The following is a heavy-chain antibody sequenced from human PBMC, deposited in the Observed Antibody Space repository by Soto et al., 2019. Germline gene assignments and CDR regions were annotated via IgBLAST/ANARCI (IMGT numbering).Heavy chain of an antibody. D-gene: IGHD3-10*01. V-gene: IGHV4-4*02. CDR3: AKGPQAGYYDSGTFYSSVP. J-gene: IGHJ5*02. CDR2: IWPSGDT. CDR1: GDSISSNHW. Sequence: SETLSLTCAVSGDSISSNHWWNWVRQPPGKGLEWVGEIWPSGDTNYSPSLEGRVTVSLDKSQNQFSLRLTSVTAADTAVYFCAKGPQAGYYDSGTFYSSVPWGQGTLVTVSS.